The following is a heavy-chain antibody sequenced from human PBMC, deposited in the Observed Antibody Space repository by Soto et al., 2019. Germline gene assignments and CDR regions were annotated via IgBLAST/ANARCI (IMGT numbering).Heavy chain of an antibody. Sequence: QVQLQQWGAGLLKPSETLSLTCAVYAGSFSGYYWSWIRQPPGKGLEWIGEITHSGSTNYNPSLTSGLTKSVDASKIPFSLKLSSVTAADTAVYYFAGGKEVDIVVVPAAGFDPWGQGTLVTVSS. D-gene: IGHD2-2*03. CDR2: ITHSGST. CDR3: AGGKEVDIVVVPAAGFDP. J-gene: IGHJ5*02. V-gene: IGHV4-34*01. CDR1: AGSFSGYY.